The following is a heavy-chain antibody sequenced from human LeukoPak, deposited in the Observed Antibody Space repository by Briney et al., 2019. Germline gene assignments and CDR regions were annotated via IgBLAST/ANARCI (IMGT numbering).Heavy chain of an antibody. D-gene: IGHD6-13*01. J-gene: IGHJ5*02. Sequence: GGSLRLSCAASGFTFSSYWMHWVRQAPGKGLVWVSRINSDGSSTSYADSVKGRSTISRDNAKNTLYLQMNSLRAEDTAVYYCARDGSSWSNWLDPWGQGTLVTVSS. V-gene: IGHV3-74*01. CDR2: INSDGSST. CDR1: GFTFSSYW. CDR3: ARDGSSWSNWLDP.